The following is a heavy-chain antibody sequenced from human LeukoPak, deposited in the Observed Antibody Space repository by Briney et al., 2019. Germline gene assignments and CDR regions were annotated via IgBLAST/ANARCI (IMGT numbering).Heavy chain of an antibody. V-gene: IGHV3-48*03. D-gene: IGHD3-3*01. J-gene: IGHJ4*02. CDR1: GFTFSSYE. CDR2: ISSSGSTI. Sequence: GGSLRLSCAALGFTFSSYEMNWVRQAPGKGLEWVSYISSSGSTIYYADSVKGRFTISRDNAKNSLYLQMNSLRDTAVYYCAGGDYDFWSGYYRGFDYWGQGTLVTVSS. CDR3: AGGDYDFWSGYYRGFDY.